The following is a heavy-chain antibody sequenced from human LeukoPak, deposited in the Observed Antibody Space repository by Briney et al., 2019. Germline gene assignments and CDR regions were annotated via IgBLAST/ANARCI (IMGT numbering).Heavy chain of an antibody. CDR2: IGTAGDT. CDR1: GFTFSSYD. V-gene: IGHV3-13*01. D-gene: IGHD6-19*01. J-gene: IGHJ4*02. Sequence: PGGSLRLSCAASGFTFSSYDMHWVRQATGKGLEWVSAIGTAGDTYYPGSVKGRFTISRENAKNSLYLQMNSLRAEDTAVYYCARGYSSGWYPGFADCWGQGTLVTVSS. CDR3: ARGYSSGWYPGFADC.